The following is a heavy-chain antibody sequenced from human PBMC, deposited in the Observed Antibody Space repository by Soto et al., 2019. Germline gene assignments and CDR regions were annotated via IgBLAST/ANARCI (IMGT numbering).Heavy chain of an antibody. J-gene: IGHJ4*02. V-gene: IGHV4-59*01. D-gene: IGHD3-22*01. CDR3: ARSSGYYYGSLDY. CDR1: GGSISSYY. CDR2: IYYSGST. Sequence: QVQLQESGPGLVKPSETLSLTCTVSGGSISSYYWSWFRQPPGTGLEWIGYIYYSGSTNYNPSLQSRVTISVDTSKNQVSLKLSSVTAADTAVYYCARSSGYYYGSLDYWGPGTLVTV.